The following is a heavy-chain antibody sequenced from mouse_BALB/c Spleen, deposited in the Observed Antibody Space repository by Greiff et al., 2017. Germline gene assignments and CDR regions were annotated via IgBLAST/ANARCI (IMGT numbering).Heavy chain of an antibody. CDR1: GFSLTSYG. D-gene: IGHD2-4*01. J-gene: IGHJ3*01. CDR3: DRVDYHCDGGSWFAY. Sequence: QVQLQQSGPGLVAPSQSLSITCTVSGFSLTSYGVHWVRQPPGKGLEWLGVIWAGGSTNYNSALMSRLSISKDNSKSQVFLKMNSLQTDDTAMYYMDRVDYHCDGGSWFAYWGQGTLVTVSA. V-gene: IGHV2-9*02. CDR2: IWAGGST.